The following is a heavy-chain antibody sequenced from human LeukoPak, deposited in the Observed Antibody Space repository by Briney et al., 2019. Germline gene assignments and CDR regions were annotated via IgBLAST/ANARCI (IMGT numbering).Heavy chain of an antibody. CDR2: ISGSGSSI. CDR1: GFTFTTYE. V-gene: IGHV3-48*03. J-gene: IGHJ2*01. CDR3: ARDDVLSLGISFDL. Sequence: GGSLRLSCAASGFTFTTYEMNCVRQAPGKGLEWVSYISGSGSSIYYADSVEGRFTISRDNAKHSLYLQMNSLRAEDTAVYYCARDDVLSLGISFDLWGRGTLVTVSS. D-gene: IGHD3-10*02.